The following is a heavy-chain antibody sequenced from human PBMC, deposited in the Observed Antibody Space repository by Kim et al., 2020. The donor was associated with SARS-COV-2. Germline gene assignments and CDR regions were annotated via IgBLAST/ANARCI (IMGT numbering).Heavy chain of an antibody. Sequence: CNPPLKSRVTRSVEPSKNQFALKLGYVAAADTAVYYCARNYGDGVGIFDCWGQGTLVTVSS. V-gene: IGHV4-59*01. D-gene: IGHD4-17*01. CDR3: ARNYGDGVGIFDC. J-gene: IGHJ4*02.